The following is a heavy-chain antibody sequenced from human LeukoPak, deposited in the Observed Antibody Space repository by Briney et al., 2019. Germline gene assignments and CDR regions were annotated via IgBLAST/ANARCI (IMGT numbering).Heavy chain of an antibody. CDR3: AIGETTVFPVGY. D-gene: IGHD4-17*01. V-gene: IGHV1-2*02. Sequence: ASVKVSCKASGYTFTGYYMHWVRRAPGQGLEWMGWINPNSGGTNYAQKFQGRVTMTRDTSISTAYMELSRLRSDDTAVYYCAIGETTVFPVGYWGQGTLVTVSS. J-gene: IGHJ4*02. CDR2: INPNSGGT. CDR1: GYTFTGYY.